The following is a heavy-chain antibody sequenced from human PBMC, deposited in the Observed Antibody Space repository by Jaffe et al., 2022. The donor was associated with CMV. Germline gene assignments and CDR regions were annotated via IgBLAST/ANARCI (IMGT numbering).Heavy chain of an antibody. CDR2: INPNSGGT. CDR3: ARGPDFDWLGDY. J-gene: IGHJ4*02. V-gene: IGHV1-2*02. D-gene: IGHD3-9*01. CDR1: GYTLTDYY. Sequence: QVQLVQSGAEVKKPGASVKVSCKASGYTLTDYYMHWVRQAPGQGLEWMGWINPNSGGTNYVQKFQGRVTMTRDTSISTAYMELTRLRSDDTAVYYCARGPDFDWLGDYWGQGTLVTVSS.